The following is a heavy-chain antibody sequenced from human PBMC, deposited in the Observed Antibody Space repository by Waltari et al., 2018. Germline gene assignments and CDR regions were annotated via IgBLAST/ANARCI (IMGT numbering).Heavy chain of an antibody. J-gene: IGHJ4*02. CDR1: GFTFGDYA. D-gene: IGHD3-22*01. Sequence: EVQLVESGGGLVQPGRSLRLSCTASGFTFGDYAMSWVRQAPGKGLEWVGFIRSKAYGGTTEYAASVKGRFTISRDDSKSIAYLQMNSLKTEDTAVYYCARGHDSSGYYDFDYWGQGTLVTVSS. V-gene: IGHV3-49*04. CDR3: ARGHDSSGYYDFDY. CDR2: IRSKAYGGTT.